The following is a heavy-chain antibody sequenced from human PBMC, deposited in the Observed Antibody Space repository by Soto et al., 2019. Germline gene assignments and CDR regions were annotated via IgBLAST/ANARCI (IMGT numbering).Heavy chain of an antibody. CDR3: ARARTRYGPHYYCYYMDV. Sequence: GGSLRLSCSASGSTFSSYAMHWVRQAPGKGLEYVSAISSNGGSTYYADSVKGRFTISRDNSKNTLYLQMNSLRAEDTAVYYCARARTRYGPHYYCYYMDVWGKGTTVTVSS. CDR1: GSTFSSYA. J-gene: IGHJ6*03. V-gene: IGHV3-64*04. CDR2: ISSNGGST. D-gene: IGHD1-1*01.